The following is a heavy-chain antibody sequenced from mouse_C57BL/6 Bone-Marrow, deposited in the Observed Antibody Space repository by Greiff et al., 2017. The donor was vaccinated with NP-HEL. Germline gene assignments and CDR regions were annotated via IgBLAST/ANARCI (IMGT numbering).Heavy chain of an antibody. CDR2: IWRGGST. Sequence: QVQLQQSGPGLVQPSQSLSITCTVSGFSLTSYGVHWVRQSPGKGLEWLGVIWRGGSTDYNAAFMSRLSITKDNSKSQVFFKMNSLQADDTAIYYCAKNHYEPGAWFAYWGQGTLVTVSA. D-gene: IGHD2-4*01. J-gene: IGHJ3*01. V-gene: IGHV2-5*01. CDR3: AKNHYEPGAWFAY. CDR1: GFSLTSYG.